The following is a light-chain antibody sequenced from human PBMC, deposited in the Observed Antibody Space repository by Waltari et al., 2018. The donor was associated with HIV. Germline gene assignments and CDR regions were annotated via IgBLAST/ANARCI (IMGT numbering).Light chain of an antibody. J-gene: IGKJ2*01. V-gene: IGKV1-5*03. CDR2: KAS. CDR3: QQYHSYPYT. Sequence: DIQMPQSPSPLSASVGDSVPITCRASQSISTWLAWYQQKPGKAPKVLSYKASTLELGAPSSFSGSGSGTEFTLTISSRHPDDFATYYCQQYHSYPYTFGQGTHLEIK. CDR1: QSISTW.